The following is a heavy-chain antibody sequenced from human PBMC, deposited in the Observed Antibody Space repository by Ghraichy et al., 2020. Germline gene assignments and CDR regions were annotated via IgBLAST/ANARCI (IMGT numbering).Heavy chain of an antibody. V-gene: IGHV3-30*03. Sequence: LSLTCAASGFTFSSYGMHWVRQAPGKGLEWVAVISYDGSNKYYADSVKGRFTISRDNSKNTLYLQMNSLRAEDTAVYYCASVLLWFGELLHFDYWGQGTLVTISS. CDR3: ASVLLWFGELLHFDY. CDR1: GFTFSSYG. D-gene: IGHD3-10*01. CDR2: ISYDGSNK. J-gene: IGHJ4*02.